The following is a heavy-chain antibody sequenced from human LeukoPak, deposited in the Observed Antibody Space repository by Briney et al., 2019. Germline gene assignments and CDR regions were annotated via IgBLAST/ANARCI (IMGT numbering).Heavy chain of an antibody. CDR3: AKDQDDFWSPFNY. CDR2: ISGSGADT. V-gene: IGHV3-23*01. CDR1: GFTFSNFA. Sequence: PGGSLRLSCTTSGFTFSNFAMSWVRQAPGEGLGWVSIISGSGADTFYTDSVKGRFTISRDNSKNTLYPQMNSLRAEDTAVYYCAKDQDDFWSPFNYWGQGTLVTVSS. D-gene: IGHD3-3*01. J-gene: IGHJ4*02.